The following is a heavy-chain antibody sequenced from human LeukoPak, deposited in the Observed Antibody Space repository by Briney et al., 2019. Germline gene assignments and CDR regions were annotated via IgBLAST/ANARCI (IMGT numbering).Heavy chain of an antibody. CDR2: ISSSGSTI. V-gene: IGHV3-48*04. J-gene: IGHJ4*02. CDR3: ARENGVVVAAPFDY. Sequence: GRSLRLTYAASGFTFSTYGMNWVRRAPGKGLEWVSYISSSGSTIYYADSVKGRFTISRDNAKNSLYLQMNSLRAEDTAVYYCARENGVVVAAPFDYWGQGTLVTVSS. D-gene: IGHD2-15*01. CDR1: GFTFSTYG.